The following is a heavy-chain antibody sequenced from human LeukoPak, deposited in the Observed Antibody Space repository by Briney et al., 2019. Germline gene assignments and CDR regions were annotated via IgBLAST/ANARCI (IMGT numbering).Heavy chain of an antibody. J-gene: IGHJ4*02. CDR3: ARAPGTYYYGSGSFDY. CDR2: IYYSGST. Sequence: TSETLSLTCTVSGGSVSSGSYYWSWIRQPPGKGLEWIGYIYYSGSTNYNPSLKSRVTISVDTSKNQFSLKLSSVTAADTAVYYCARAPGTYYYGSGSFDYWGQGTLVTVSS. CDR1: GGSVSSGSYY. V-gene: IGHV4-61*01. D-gene: IGHD3-10*01.